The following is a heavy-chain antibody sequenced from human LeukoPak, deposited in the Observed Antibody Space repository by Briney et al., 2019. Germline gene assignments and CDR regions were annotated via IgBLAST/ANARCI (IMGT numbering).Heavy chain of an antibody. CDR2: ISSSGSTI. J-gene: IGHJ6*03. CDR1: GFTFSDYY. D-gene: IGHD5-12*01. Sequence: GGSLRLSCAASGFTFSDYYMSWIRQAPGKGLEWVSYISSSGSTIYYADSVEGRFTISRDNAKNSLYLQMSGLRAEDTAVYYCAKGGYSGYDDYYYMDVWGKGTTVTVSS. V-gene: IGHV3-11*01. CDR3: AKGGYSGYDDYYYMDV.